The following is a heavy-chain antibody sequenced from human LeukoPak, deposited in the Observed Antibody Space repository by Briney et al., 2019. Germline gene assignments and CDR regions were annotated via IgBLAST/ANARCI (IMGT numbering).Heavy chain of an antibody. J-gene: IGHJ4*02. CDR1: GGSISSYY. V-gene: IGHV4-59*01. CDR2: IYYSGST. Sequence: SETLSLTCTVAGGSISSYYWSWIRQPPGKRLEWIGHIYYSGSTNYNPSLKSRVTISVDTSKNQFSLKLSSVTAADTAVYYCASRSSIWSGYQDTLYYFDSWGQGTLVTVSS. D-gene: IGHD3-3*01. CDR3: ASRSSIWSGYQDTLYYFDS.